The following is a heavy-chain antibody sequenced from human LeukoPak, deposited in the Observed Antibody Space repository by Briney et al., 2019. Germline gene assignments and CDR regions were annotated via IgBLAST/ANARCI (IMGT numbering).Heavy chain of an antibody. J-gene: IGHJ4*02. CDR3: ARATSGYYFDY. D-gene: IGHD3-22*01. CDR2: ISYSGST. V-gene: IGHV4-61*08. Sequence: SSQTLSLTCAVSGGSISSGGYSWSWIRQPPGKGLEWIGYISYSGSTNYNPSLKSRVTMSVDTSKNQFSLKLSSVTAADTAVYFCARATSGYYFDYWDQGTLVTVSS. CDR1: GGSISSGGYS.